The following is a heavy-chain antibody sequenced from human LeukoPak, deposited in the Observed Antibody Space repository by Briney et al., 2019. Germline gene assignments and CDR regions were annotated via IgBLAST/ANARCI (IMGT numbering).Heavy chain of an antibody. CDR1: GYTFTGQY. Sequence: ASVKVSCKASGYTFTGQYIHWVRQAPGQGPEWMGWINPNSGGTNYAQKFQGRVTMTRDTSISTAYMEVSSLRSDDTAVYYCARSYSYDSSGYYGAKWGQGTLATVSS. CDR2: INPNSGGT. CDR3: ARSYSYDSSGYYGAK. D-gene: IGHD3-22*01. V-gene: IGHV1-2*02. J-gene: IGHJ4*02.